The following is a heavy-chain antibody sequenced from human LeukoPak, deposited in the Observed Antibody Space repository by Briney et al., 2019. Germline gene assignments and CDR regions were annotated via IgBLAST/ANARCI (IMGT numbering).Heavy chain of an antibody. Sequence: PGGSLRLSCAASGFTFSSYSMNWVRQAPGKGLEWIGSIYYSGSTYYNPSLKSRVTISVDTSKNQFSLKLSSVTAADTAVYYCAREPSGSYHTNFGSIDYWGQGTLVTVSS. CDR3: AREPSGSYHTNFGSIDY. J-gene: IGHJ4*02. CDR2: IYYSGST. D-gene: IGHD3-10*01. V-gene: IGHV4-39*07. CDR1: GFTFSSYS.